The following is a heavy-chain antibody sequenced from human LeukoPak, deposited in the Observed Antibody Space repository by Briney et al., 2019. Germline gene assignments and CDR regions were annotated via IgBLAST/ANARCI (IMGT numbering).Heavy chain of an antibody. CDR1: GFTFSSYA. Sequence: GGSLRLSCAASGFTFSSYAMSWVRQAPGKGLEWVSAISGSGGSTYYADFVKGRFTISRDNSKNTLYLQMNSLRAEDTAVYYCAKSSLAGSSSYYYYYYGMDVWGQGTTVTVSS. CDR2: ISGSGGST. D-gene: IGHD1-26*01. J-gene: IGHJ6*02. V-gene: IGHV3-23*01. CDR3: AKSSLAGSSSYYYYYYGMDV.